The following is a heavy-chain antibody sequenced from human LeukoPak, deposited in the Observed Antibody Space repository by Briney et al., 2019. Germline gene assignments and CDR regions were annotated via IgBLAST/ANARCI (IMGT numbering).Heavy chain of an antibody. CDR2: SSSSGTTI. V-gene: IGHV3-48*03. CDR3: ARGSRSSWSPFDY. Sequence: GGSLRLSCAASGFTFSNYEMNWVRQAPGKGLEWVSYSSSSGTTIYYADSVKGRSTISRDNAKNSLYLQMNSLRVEDTAVYYCARGSRSSWSPFDYWGQGTLVTVSS. D-gene: IGHD6-13*01. J-gene: IGHJ4*02. CDR1: GFTFSNYE.